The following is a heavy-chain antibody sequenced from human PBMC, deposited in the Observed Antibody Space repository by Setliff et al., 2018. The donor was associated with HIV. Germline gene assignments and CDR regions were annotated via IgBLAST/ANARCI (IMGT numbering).Heavy chain of an antibody. J-gene: IGHJ5*02. CDR2: ISGSGGTT. D-gene: IGHD5-18*01. Sequence: LRLSCAASGFTFSSYAMSWVRQAPGKGLEWVSVISGSGGTTYYADSVKGRFTISRDNSKNTVFLQMNSLRGEDTAVYYCAALKGYSYGRGCFDPWGQGTRVTVSS. CDR3: AALKGYSYGRGCFDP. V-gene: IGHV3-23*01. CDR1: GFTFSSYA.